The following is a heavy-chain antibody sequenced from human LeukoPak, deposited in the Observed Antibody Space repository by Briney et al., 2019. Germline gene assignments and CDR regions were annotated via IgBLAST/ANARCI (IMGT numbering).Heavy chain of an antibody. Sequence: PGGSLRLSCAASGFTVSSNEMNWVRQAPGKGLEWVSIIYSAGSTYYADSVKGRFTISRDNSKNTLYLQMNSLRAEDTAVYYCARGVPATGTNDPEEDYWGQGTLVTVSS. D-gene: IGHD2-2*01. CDR2: IYSAGST. CDR1: GFTVSSNE. J-gene: IGHJ4*02. CDR3: ARGVPATGTNDPEEDY. V-gene: IGHV3-66*01.